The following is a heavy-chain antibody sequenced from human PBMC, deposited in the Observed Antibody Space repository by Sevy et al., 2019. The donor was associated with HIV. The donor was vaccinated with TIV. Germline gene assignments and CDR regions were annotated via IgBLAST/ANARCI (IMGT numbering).Heavy chain of an antibody. V-gene: IGHV1-69*06. Sequence: APVKVSCKASGGTFSSYAISWVRQAPGQGLEWMGGIIPIFGTANYAQKFQGRVTITADKSTSTAYMELSSLRSEDTAVYYCARAVVAATSYYYYMDVWGKGTTVTVSS. J-gene: IGHJ6*03. CDR2: IIPIFGTA. D-gene: IGHD2-15*01. CDR3: ARAVVAATSYYYYMDV. CDR1: GGTFSSYA.